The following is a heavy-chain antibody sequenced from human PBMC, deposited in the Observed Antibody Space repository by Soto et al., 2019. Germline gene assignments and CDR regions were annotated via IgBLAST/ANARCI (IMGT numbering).Heavy chain of an antibody. V-gene: IGHV1-18*01. Sequence: ASVKVSCKASGYTFTSYGISWVRQAPGQGLEWMGWISAYNGNTNYAQKLQGRVTMTTDTSTSTAYMELRSLRSDDTAVYYCARASRRAAGQPHGVDVWGQGTTVTVSS. CDR3: ARASRRAAGQPHGVDV. CDR2: ISAYNGNT. D-gene: IGHD2-2*01. CDR1: GYTFTSYG. J-gene: IGHJ6*02.